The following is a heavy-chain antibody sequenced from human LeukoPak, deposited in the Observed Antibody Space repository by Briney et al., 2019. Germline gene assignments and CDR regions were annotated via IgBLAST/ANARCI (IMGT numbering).Heavy chain of an antibody. CDR2: ISSSGSTI. V-gene: IGHV3-11*04. D-gene: IGHD3-3*01. J-gene: IGHJ4*02. CDR1: GFTFSDYY. CDR3: ARDRAPDFWSGYYSEVAGY. Sequence: GGSLRLSCAASGFTFSDYYMSWIRQAPGKGLEWVSYISSSGSTIYYADSVKGRFTISRDNAKNSLYLQMNSLRAEDTAVNYCARDRAPDFWSGYYSEVAGYWGQGTLVTVSS.